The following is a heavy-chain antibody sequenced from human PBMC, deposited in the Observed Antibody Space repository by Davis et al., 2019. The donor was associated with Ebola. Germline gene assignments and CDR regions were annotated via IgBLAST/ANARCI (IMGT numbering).Heavy chain of an antibody. Sequence: GESLKISCAASGVMFSRYWMSWVRQAPGKGLEWVANIKEDGSATNYVDSVKGRFTISRDNAKKSLYLQLNSRRADDTAMYYCARDYYDNSGDGFDIWGQGTMVTVSS. V-gene: IGHV3-7*01. CDR2: IKEDGSAT. D-gene: IGHD3-22*01. J-gene: IGHJ3*02. CDR1: GVMFSRYW. CDR3: ARDYYDNSGDGFDI.